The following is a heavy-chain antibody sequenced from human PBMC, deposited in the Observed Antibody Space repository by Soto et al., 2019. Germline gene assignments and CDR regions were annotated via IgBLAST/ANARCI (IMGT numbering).Heavy chain of an antibody. Sequence: EVQLLESGGGLVQPGGSLRLSCAASGFTFSSYAMTWVRQAPGKGLEWVSDISGSGGSTYCADSVRGRFTISRDNSKNALYLQMNSLRAEDTAVYYCATCGSGNYRPDYWGQGTLVTVSS. D-gene: IGHD3-10*01. V-gene: IGHV3-23*01. CDR2: ISGSGGST. J-gene: IGHJ4*02. CDR3: ATCGSGNYRPDY. CDR1: GFTFSSYA.